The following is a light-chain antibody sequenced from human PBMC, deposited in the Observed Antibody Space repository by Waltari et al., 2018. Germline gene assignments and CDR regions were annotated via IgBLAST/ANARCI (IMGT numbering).Light chain of an antibody. CDR2: DVS. CDR1: SSDVGAYNY. CDR3: TSYTSSSPCV. Sequence: QSALTQPASVAGSPGQSITISCTGTSSDVGAYNYVSWYQQHPGQAPKLIIYDVSNRPSGVSNRFSGSKSGNTASLSISGLQAEDEADYYCTSYTSSSPCVFGTGTKVTVL. V-gene: IGLV2-14*01. J-gene: IGLJ1*01.